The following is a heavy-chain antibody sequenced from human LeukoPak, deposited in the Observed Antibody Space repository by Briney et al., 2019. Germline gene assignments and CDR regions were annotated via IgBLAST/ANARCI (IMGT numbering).Heavy chain of an antibody. D-gene: IGHD4/OR15-4a*01. CDR1: GDSIIGYY. CDR2: IYYSGST. Sequence: PSETLSLTCTVSGDSIIGYYLSWIRQPPGKGLEWIGSIYYSGSTNYNPSLKSQVTISVETSKNQFSLKLSSVTAADTAVYYCARYANSPYYYYAMDVWGQGTTVTVSS. CDR3: ARYANSPYYYYAMDV. V-gene: IGHV4-59*12. J-gene: IGHJ6*02.